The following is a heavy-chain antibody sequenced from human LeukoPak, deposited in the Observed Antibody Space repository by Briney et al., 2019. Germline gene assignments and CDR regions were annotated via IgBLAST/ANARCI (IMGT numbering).Heavy chain of an antibody. J-gene: IGHJ6*03. V-gene: IGHV3-23*01. CDR2: ISGSGGNT. CDR3: AKMGLVVPAAIYMDV. CDR1: GFTFSSYA. D-gene: IGHD2-2*01. Sequence: GGSLRLSCAASGFTFSSYAMSWVRQAPGKGLEWVSTISGSGGNTYYADSLKGRFTISRDNSKNTLYLQMNSLRAEDTAVYYCAKMGLVVPAAIYMDVWGKGTTVTVSS.